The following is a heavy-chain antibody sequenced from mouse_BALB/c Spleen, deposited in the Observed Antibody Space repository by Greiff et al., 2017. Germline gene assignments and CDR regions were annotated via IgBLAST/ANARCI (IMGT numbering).Heavy chain of an antibody. V-gene: IGHV1S81*02. CDR2: INPSNGRT. CDR3: ARPLQGYFDV. D-gene: IGHD6-1*01. Sequence: VQLQQSGAELVKPGASVKLSCKASGYTFTSYYMYWVKQRPGQGLEWIGEINPSNGRTNYNEKFKSKATLTVDKSSSTAYMQLSSLTSEDSAVYYCARPLQGYFDVWGAGTTVTVSS. CDR1: GYTFTSYY. J-gene: IGHJ1*01.